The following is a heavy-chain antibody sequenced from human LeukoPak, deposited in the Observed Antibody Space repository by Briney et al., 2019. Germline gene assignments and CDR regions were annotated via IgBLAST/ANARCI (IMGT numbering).Heavy chain of an antibody. CDR1: GGSISSGGYY. J-gene: IGHJ4*02. CDR3: ARDRIGTYYYDQ. D-gene: IGHD1-1*01. Sequence: SQTLSLTCTVSGGSISSGGYYWSWIRQHPGKGLEWIGYIYYSGSTYYNPSLKSRVTISVDTSKNQFSLKLSFVTAADTAVYYCARDRIGTYYYDQWGQGTLVTVSS. V-gene: IGHV4-31*03. CDR2: IYYSGST.